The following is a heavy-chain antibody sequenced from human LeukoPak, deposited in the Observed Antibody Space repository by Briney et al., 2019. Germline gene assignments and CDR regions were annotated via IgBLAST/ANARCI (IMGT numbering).Heavy chain of an antibody. J-gene: IGHJ4*02. Sequence: SVKVSCKASGGTFSSYAISWVRQAPGQGLEWMGGIISILGKANYAQEFQGRVTITADESTSTAYMELSSLRSEDTAVYYCARNFGSSCFYFGYWGQGTLVTV. CDR2: IISILGKA. V-gene: IGHV1-69*01. CDR1: GGTFSSYA. CDR3: ARNFGSSCFYFGY. D-gene: IGHD3-22*01.